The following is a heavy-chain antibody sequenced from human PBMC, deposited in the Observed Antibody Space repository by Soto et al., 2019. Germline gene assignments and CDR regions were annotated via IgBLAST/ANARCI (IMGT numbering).Heavy chain of an antibody. J-gene: IGHJ4*02. V-gene: IGHV3-21*04. CDR3: ARGSGYSYGYYDY. D-gene: IGHD5-18*01. CDR1: GFTFSSYS. CDR2: ISSSSSYI. Sequence: PGGSLRLSYAASGFTFSSYSMNWVRQAPGKGLEWVSSISSSSSYIYYADSVKGRFTISRDNAKNSLYLQMNSLRAEDTAVYYCARGSGYSYGYYDYWGQGTLVTVSS.